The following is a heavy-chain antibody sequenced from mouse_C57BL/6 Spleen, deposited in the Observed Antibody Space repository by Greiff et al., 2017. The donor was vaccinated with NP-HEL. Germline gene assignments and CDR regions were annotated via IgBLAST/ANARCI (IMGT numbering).Heavy chain of an antibody. CDR2: INPNNGGT. V-gene: IGHV1-18*01. J-gene: IGHJ1*03. CDR1: GYTFTDYN. CDR3: ARRFHWYFDV. Sequence: EVQLQQSGPELVKPGASVKIPCKASGYTFTDYNIDWVKQSHGKSLEWIGDINPNNGGTIYNQKFKGKATLTVDKSSSTAYMELRSLTSEDTAVYYCARRFHWYFDVWGTGTTVTVSS.